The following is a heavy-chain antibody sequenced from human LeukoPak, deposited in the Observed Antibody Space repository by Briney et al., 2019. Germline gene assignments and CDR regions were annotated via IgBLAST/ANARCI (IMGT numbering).Heavy chain of an antibody. D-gene: IGHD2-15*01. J-gene: IGHJ6*03. Sequence: GGTLRLSCAASGFTLSSYGISWVRQAPGKGLEWVSAISASGGTTYYADSVKGRFTISRDNSKNTLYLQMNSLGAEDTAVYYCAKNGDRGAYCSGGSCYPYYYYYMDVWGKGATVTISS. V-gene: IGHV3-23*01. CDR2: ISASGGTT. CDR1: GFTLSSYG. CDR3: AKNGDRGAYCSGGSCYPYYYYYMDV.